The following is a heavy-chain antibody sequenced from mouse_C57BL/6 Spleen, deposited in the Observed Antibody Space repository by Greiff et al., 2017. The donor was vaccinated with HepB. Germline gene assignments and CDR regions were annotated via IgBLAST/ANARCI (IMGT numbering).Heavy chain of an antibody. J-gene: IGHJ1*03. CDR3: APHTVVRGGHFDG. D-gene: IGHD1-1*01. V-gene: IGHV14-2*01. CDR2: IDPEDGET. Sequence: VQLKQSGAELVKPGASVTLSCTASGFNINDYYMHWVKQRTEQGLEWIGRIDPEDGETKYAPKFQGKATITADTSSNTAYLQLSSLTSEDTAVYYCAPHTVVRGGHFDGWATRTPVSVSS. CDR1: GFNINDYY.